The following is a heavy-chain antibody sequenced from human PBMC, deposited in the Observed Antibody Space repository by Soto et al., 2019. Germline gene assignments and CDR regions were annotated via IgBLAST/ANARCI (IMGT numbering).Heavy chain of an antibody. CDR2: IIPLFGTT. Sequence: QVQLVQSGAEVKKPGSSVKVSCQISGDTFTSYVINWVRQAPGQGLEYVGGIIPLFGTTNYAQKLQDRVTMTADASTNTAYMDLGSLRSEDTAIYYCARHLVAVGSRSGDWGQGTLVTVSS. CDR1: GDTFTSYV. V-gene: IGHV1-69*01. D-gene: IGHD6-19*01. J-gene: IGHJ1*01. CDR3: ARHLVAVGSRSGD.